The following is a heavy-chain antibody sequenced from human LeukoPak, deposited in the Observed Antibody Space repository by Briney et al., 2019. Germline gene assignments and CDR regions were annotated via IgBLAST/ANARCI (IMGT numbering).Heavy chain of an antibody. V-gene: IGHV3-7*03. CDR1: GFTFSSYW. Sequence: SLRXSCAASGFTFSSYWMSWVRQAPGKGLEWVANIKQDGSEKYYVDSVKGRFTISRDNAKNSLYLQMNSLRAEDTAVYYCVRDKIVGATLFDYWGQGTLVTVSS. CDR2: IKQDGSEK. D-gene: IGHD1-26*01. J-gene: IGHJ4*02. CDR3: VRDKIVGATLFDY.